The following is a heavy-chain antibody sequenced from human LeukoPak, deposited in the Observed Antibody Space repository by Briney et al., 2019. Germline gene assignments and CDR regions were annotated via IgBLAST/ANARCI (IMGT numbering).Heavy chain of an antibody. CDR3: AKDGGLLSRNGVVVPAAPFVDY. CDR2: IRYDGSNK. Sequence: GGSLRLSCAASGFTFSSYGMHWVRQAPGKGLAWVAFIRYDGSNKYYADSVKGRFTISRDNSKNTLYLQMNSLRAEDTAVYYCAKDGGLLSRNGVVVPAAPFVDYWGQGTLVTVSS. D-gene: IGHD2-2*01. J-gene: IGHJ4*02. CDR1: GFTFSSYG. V-gene: IGHV3-30*02.